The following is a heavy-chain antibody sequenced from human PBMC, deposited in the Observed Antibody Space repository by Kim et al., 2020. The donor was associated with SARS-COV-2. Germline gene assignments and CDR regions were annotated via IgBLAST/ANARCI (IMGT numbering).Heavy chain of an antibody. CDR1: GAAITSSNW. V-gene: IGHV4-4*02. J-gene: IGHJ5*02. Sequence: SETLSLTCAVTGAAITSSNWWCLVRQPPGKGLEWIWVISPSGSTNYSPSLNRRLTLSIAKSKNLFSLDLNSVTAADTAVYYCARAVSSAWTLRDWFDPWG. CDR3: ARAVSSAWTLRDWFDP. CDR2: ISPSGST. D-gene: IGHD6-19*01.